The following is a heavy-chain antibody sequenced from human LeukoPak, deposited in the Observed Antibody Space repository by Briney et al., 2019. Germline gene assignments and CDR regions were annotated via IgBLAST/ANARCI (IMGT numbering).Heavy chain of an antibody. J-gene: IGHJ4*02. D-gene: IGHD2-2*01. CDR3: ARGTRVVPLGY. V-gene: IGHV3-48*04. CDR1: GFTFSSYS. CDR2: ISSSSSTI. Sequence: GGSLRLSCAASGFTFSSYSMNWVHQAPGKGLEWVSYISSSSSTIYYADSVKGRFTISRDNAKNSLYLQMNSLRAEDTAVYYCARGTRVVPLGYWGQGTLVTVSS.